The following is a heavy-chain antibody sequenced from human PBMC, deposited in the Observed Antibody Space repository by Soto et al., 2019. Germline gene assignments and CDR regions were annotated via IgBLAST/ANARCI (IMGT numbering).Heavy chain of an antibody. V-gene: IGHV3-53*01. CDR3: ATFISEYGPVDV. CDR1: GFTVGSSY. Sequence: ESLILSFAASGFTVGSSYMSWVRQAPGKGLEWVSLIYRGGSTCYADSVKGRFTISRDNSKNTLYLQMNSLRTEDTAVYYCATFISEYGPVDVWGQGTTVTVPS. CDR2: IYRGGST. D-gene: IGHD4-17*01. J-gene: IGHJ6*02.